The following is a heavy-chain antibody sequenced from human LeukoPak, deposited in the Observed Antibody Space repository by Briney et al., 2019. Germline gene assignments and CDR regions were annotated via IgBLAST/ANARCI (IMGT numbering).Heavy chain of an antibody. D-gene: IGHD3-22*01. CDR3: AKDVYYNYDSGAYFVD. CDR1: GFIFSDYY. J-gene: IGHJ4*02. Sequence: GGSLRLSCAASGFIFSDYYMSWIRQAPGKGLEWVSYISSSGSTIYYAVSVKGRFTISRDNSKNTLYLQMNSLRAEDTAVYYCAKDVYYNYDSGAYFVDWGQGTLVTVSS. CDR2: ISSSGSTI. V-gene: IGHV3-11*01.